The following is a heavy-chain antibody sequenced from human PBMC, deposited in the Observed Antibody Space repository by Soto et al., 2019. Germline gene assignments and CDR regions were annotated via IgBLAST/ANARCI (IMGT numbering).Heavy chain of an antibody. Sequence: QVQLQESGPGLVKPSGTLSLTCTVSDVSISTHKWWWTWVRQPPGKGLEWIGEIHHGGGPNYNPSLQGRVTISVAKSPNQFSLNLKSVTAADTAAYYCARVDGPGNYFDYGGQGTQVTVSS. CDR2: IHHGGGP. J-gene: IGHJ4*02. V-gene: IGHV4-4*02. D-gene: IGHD3-10*01. CDR3: ARVDGPGNYFDY. CDR1: DVSISTHKW.